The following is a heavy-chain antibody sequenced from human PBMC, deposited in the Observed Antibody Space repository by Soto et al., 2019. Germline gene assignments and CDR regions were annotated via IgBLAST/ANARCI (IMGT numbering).Heavy chain of an antibody. D-gene: IGHD6-13*01. CDR1: GYTFTSYG. J-gene: IGHJ5*02. V-gene: IGHV1-18*01. Sequence: QVPLVQSGAEVKKPGASVKVSCKASGYTFTSYGISWVRQAPGQGLERMGWISAYNGNTNYAQKLQGRVTMTTDTSTSTAYMELRGLRSADTAVYYCAGDSSSWYWGWFDPWGQGTLVTVSS. CDR3: AGDSSSWYWGWFDP. CDR2: ISAYNGNT.